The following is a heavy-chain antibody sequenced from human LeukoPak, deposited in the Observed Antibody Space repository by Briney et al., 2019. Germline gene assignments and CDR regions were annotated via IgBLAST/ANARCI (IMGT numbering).Heavy chain of an antibody. CDR2: IYHRGRTT. CDR3: ARYDSRGSGCTLFDS. V-gene: IGHV4-38-2*01. Sequence: SETLSLTCAVSGYSISTAYYWGWIRPPPGKGLEWIGRIYHRGRTTSYNPSLESRVTISGDTSKNQFTLRLASVTAADTAVYYCARYDSRGSGCTLFDSWGQGIVVTISS. J-gene: IGHJ5*01. CDR1: GYSISTAYY. D-gene: IGHD3-16*01.